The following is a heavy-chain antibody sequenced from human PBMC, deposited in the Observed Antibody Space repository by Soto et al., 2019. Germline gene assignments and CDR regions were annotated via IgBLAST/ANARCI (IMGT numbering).Heavy chain of an antibody. V-gene: IGHV3-23*01. J-gene: IGHJ4*02. CDR1: GFTFNHYG. D-gene: IGHD6-6*01. CDR3: AKVIVLGASTIEF. CDR2: ISGSGGTT. Sequence: EQLLESGGGLVQPGGSLTLSCAASGFTFNHYGMAWVRQAPGKGLEWVSGISGSGGTTYYADSVKGRFTISRDNSKSTVYLQMNSLRVEDTALYSCAKVIVLGASTIEFWGPGTLVTVSS.